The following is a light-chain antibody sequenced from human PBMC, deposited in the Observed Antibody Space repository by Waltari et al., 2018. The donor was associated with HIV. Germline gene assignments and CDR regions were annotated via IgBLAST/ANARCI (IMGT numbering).Light chain of an antibody. V-gene: IGLV3-1*01. CDR1: NLGDKF. CDR3: QAWDSSTDVV. CDR2: QDT. J-gene: IGLJ2*01. Sequence: SFEMTQPPSVSVSPGQTASITCSGDNLGDKFVSWYQQKSGQSPVLVIYQDTKRPSGIPERFSGSNSGNTATLTISGTQAMEEADYYCQAWDSSTDVVFGGGTKLTVL.